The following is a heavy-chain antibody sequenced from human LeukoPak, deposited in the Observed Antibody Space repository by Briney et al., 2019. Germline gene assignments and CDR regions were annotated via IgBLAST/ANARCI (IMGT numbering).Heavy chain of an antibody. J-gene: IGHJ4*02. CDR3: ARDPRPVQARDDSTSPHPGY. CDR1: GFTFSSYS. V-gene: IGHV3-21*01. Sequence: GSLRLSCAASGFTFSSYSMYWVRQAPGKGLEWVSSISSSSSYIYYADSVKGRFTISRDNAKNSLCLQMNSLRAEDTAVYYCARDPRPVQARDDSTSPHPGYWGQGTLVTVSS. CDR2: ISSSSSYI. D-gene: IGHD6-13*01.